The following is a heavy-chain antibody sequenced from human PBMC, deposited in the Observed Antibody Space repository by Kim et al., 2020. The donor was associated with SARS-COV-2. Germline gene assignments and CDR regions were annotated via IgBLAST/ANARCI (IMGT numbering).Heavy chain of an antibody. J-gene: IGHJ6*03. Sequence: VKGRFTISRDTAKNTLYLQMNSLRAEDTAVYYCATKIAAGWSYYYYYMDVWGTGTTVTVSS. CDR3: ATKIAAGWSYYYYYMDV. D-gene: IGHD6-13*01. V-gene: IGHV3-74*01.